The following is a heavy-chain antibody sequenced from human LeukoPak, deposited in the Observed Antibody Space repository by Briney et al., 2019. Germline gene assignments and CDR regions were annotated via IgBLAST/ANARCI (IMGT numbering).Heavy chain of an antibody. J-gene: IGHJ4*02. CDR3: ARGLGIAAAGRLFDY. Sequence: SGTLSLTCAVSGGSISSSNWWSWVRQPPGKGLEWIGEIYHSGSTNYNPSLKSRVTISVDKSKNQFSLKLSSVTAADTAVYYCARGLGIAAAGRLFDYWGQGTLATVSS. CDR1: GGSISSSNW. D-gene: IGHD6-13*01. CDR2: IYHSGST. V-gene: IGHV4-4*02.